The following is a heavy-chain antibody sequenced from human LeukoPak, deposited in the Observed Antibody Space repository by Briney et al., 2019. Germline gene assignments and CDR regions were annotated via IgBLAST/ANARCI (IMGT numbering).Heavy chain of an antibody. CDR3: ARDGFVGAADY. CDR2: IKQDGSEK. V-gene: IGHV3-7*01. Sequence: PGGSLRLSCAASEFIFSGYWMNWVRQAPGEGLEWVANIKQDGSEKQYVDSVRGRFTISRDNAKNSLYLQMNSLRVEDTAVYYCARDGFVGAADYWGPGTLVTVSS. J-gene: IGHJ4*02. D-gene: IGHD6-13*01. CDR1: EFIFSGYW.